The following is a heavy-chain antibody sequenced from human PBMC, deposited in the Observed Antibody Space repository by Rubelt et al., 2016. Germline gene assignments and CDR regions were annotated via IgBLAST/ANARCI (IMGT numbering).Heavy chain of an antibody. J-gene: IGHJ3*02. CDR1: GFTFSSYS. D-gene: IGHD3-10*01. CDR2: INSRSSTI. V-gene: IGHV3-48*01. Sequence: EVQLVESGGGLVKPGESLRLSCAASGFTFSSYSMNWVRQAPGRGLEWLSYINSRSSTIYYADSVRGRFTISRDNSKSTLNLQMNSQRVEDTAVYYCARLTSENAFDIWGQGTMVTVSS. CDR3: ARLTSENAFDI.